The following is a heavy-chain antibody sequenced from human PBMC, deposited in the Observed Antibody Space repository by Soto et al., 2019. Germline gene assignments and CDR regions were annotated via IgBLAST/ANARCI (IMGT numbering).Heavy chain of an antibody. D-gene: IGHD6-6*01. J-gene: IGHJ6*02. CDR3: ARDPLYSSSSYYYGMDV. CDR2: ISSSSSYI. V-gene: IGHV3-21*01. Sequence: EVQLVESGRGLVKPGGSLRLSCAASGFTFSSYSMNWVRQAPGKGLEWVSSISSSSSYIYYADSVKGRFTISRDNAKNSLYLQMNSLRAEDTAVYYCARDPLYSSSSYYYGMDVWGQGTTVTVSS. CDR1: GFTFSSYS.